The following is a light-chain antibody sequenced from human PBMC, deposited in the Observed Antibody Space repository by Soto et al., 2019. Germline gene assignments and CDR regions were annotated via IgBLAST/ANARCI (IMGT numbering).Light chain of an antibody. CDR2: DVS. V-gene: IGLV2-14*01. Sequence: QSVLAQPASVSRSPGQSITIYCTGNSSDVGGYNYVSWYQQHPGKAPKLMIYDVSNRPSGVSNRFSGSKSGNTASLTISGLQAEDEADYYCSSYTSSSIPYVFGTGTKVTVL. CDR3: SSYTSSSIPYV. J-gene: IGLJ1*01. CDR1: SSDVGGYNY.